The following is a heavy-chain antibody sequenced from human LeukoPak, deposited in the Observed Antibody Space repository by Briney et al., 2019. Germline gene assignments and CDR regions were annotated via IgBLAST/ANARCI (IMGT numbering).Heavy chain of an antibody. CDR1: GGSISSGGYY. V-gene: IGHV4-31*03. CDR2: IYYRGST. D-gene: IGHD4-23*01. J-gene: IGHJ1*01. Sequence: PSETLSLTCTVSGGSISSGGYYWSWIRQHPGKGLEWIGYIYYRGSTYSNPSLKSRVTMSLDTSKNHFSLRLSSVTAADTAVYYCARVSHDSGGVEYFQNWGQGTLVTVSS. CDR3: ARVSHDSGGVEYFQN.